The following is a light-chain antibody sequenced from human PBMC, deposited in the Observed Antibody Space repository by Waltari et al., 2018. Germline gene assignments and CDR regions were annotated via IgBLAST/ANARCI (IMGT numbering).Light chain of an antibody. J-gene: IGKJ5*01. CDR2: GSS. Sequence: DIQMTQSPSSLSAAVGDGVTITCRASQNINNYLNWYQQKPGEAPKPLIYGSSSLQRGVPSRFSGSGSGTDFTLVISSLQPEEFATYHCQQSYRAPFTFGQGTRLEI. CDR1: QNINNY. CDR3: QQSYRAPFT. V-gene: IGKV1-39*01.